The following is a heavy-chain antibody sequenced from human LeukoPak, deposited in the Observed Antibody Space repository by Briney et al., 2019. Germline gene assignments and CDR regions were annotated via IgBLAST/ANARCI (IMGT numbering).Heavy chain of an antibody. CDR1: GFTFSSYC. D-gene: IGHD3-10*01. V-gene: IGHV3-7*01. Sequence: PGGSLRLFCAASGFTFSSYCMSWVRQAPGKGREWVANIKQDGSEKYYVDSVKGRFTISRDNAKNTLYLHMNSLRAEDTAGFYCERDRAYDGPGHGPSYWGQGTLVTVSS. CDR3: ERDRAYDGPGHGPSY. CDR2: IKQDGSEK. J-gene: IGHJ4*02.